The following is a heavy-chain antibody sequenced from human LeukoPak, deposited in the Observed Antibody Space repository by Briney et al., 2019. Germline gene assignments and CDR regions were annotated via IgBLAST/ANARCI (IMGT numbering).Heavy chain of an antibody. CDR3: ARVHYYDSHWFDP. CDR2: ISPNSGGT. Sequence: ASVKVSCKASGYTFTGYYIHWVRQAPGQGLEWMGWISPNSGGTNYAQKFQGRVTMTRDTSTSTVYMELSSLRSEDTAVYYCARVHYYDSHWFDPWGQGTLVTVSS. D-gene: IGHD3-22*01. CDR1: GYTFTGYY. J-gene: IGHJ5*02. V-gene: IGHV1-2*02.